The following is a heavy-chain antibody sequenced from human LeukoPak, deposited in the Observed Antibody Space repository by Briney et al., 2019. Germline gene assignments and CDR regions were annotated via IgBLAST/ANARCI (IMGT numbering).Heavy chain of an antibody. CDR3: ARVRRYYDSSGYFGDYYYYGMDV. J-gene: IGHJ6*02. CDR1: GFTFSSYG. D-gene: IGHD3-22*01. V-gene: IGHV3-30*03. CDR2: ISYDGSNK. Sequence: GGSLRLSCAASGFTFSSYGMHWVRQAPGKGLEWVAVISYDGSNKYYADSVKGRFTISRDNSKNTLYLQMNSLRAEDTAVYYCARVRRYYDSSGYFGDYYYYGMDVWGQGTTVTVSS.